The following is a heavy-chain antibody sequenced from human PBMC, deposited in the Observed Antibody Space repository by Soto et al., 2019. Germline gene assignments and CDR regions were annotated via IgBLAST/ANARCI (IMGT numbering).Heavy chain of an antibody. V-gene: IGHV4-59*01. Sequence: QVQLQESGPGLVKPSETLSLTCTVSGGSISSYYWSWIRQPPGKGLEWIGYIYYSGSTNYNPSLKSRVTISVDTSKNQFSLKLSAVTAADTAVYYCARSGPRGWFDPWGQGTLVTVSS. J-gene: IGHJ5*02. CDR2: IYYSGST. CDR1: GGSISSYY. CDR3: ARSGPRGWFDP. D-gene: IGHD3-10*01.